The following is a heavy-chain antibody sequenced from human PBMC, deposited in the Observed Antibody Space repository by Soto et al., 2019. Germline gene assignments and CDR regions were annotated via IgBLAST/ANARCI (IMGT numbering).Heavy chain of an antibody. CDR1: GGTFSSYT. Sequence: QVQLVQSGAEVKKPGSSVKVSCKASGGTFSSYTISWVRQAPGQGLEWVGRIIPILGIANYAQKFQGRVTITADKSPRTAYRELSTLRSEATAVYSCARPAARDGYSIGMDVWGQGTTVTVS. D-gene: IGHD4-4*01. J-gene: IGHJ6*02. V-gene: IGHV1-69*02. CDR2: IIPILGIA. CDR3: ARPAARDGYSIGMDV.